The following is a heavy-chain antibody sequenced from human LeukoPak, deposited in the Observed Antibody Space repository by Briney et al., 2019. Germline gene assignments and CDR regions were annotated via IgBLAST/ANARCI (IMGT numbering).Heavy chain of an antibody. J-gene: IGHJ3*02. CDR2: IYYSGST. CDR3: ARAGYYYDSSGYYYLGAFDI. Sequence: SETLSLTCTVSGGSISSSSYYWGWIRQPPGKGLEWIGSIYYSGSTYYNPFLKSRVTISVDTSKNQFSLKLSSVTAADTAVYYCARAGYYYDSSGYYYLGAFDIWGQGTMVTVSS. D-gene: IGHD3-22*01. CDR1: GGSISSSSYY. V-gene: IGHV4-39*01.